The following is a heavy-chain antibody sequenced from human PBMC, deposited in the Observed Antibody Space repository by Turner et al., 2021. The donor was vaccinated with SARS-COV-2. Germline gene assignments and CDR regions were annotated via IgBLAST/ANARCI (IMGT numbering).Heavy chain of an antibody. CDR3: ARAYGSGSYGHYYGMDV. V-gene: IGHV1-18*01. CDR1: CHTFTSYG. D-gene: IGHD3-10*01. Sequence: QVQLEQSGPEVKKPWASVKVSCKASCHTFTSYGITWVRQAPGQGLEWMGWISAYNGNTNYAQKLQGRVTMTTDTSTSTAYMELRSLRSDDTAVYYCARAYGSGSYGHYYGMDVWGQGTTVTVSS. CDR2: ISAYNGNT. J-gene: IGHJ6*02.